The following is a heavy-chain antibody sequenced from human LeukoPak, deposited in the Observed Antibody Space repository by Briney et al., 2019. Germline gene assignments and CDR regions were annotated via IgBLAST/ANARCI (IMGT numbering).Heavy chain of an antibody. D-gene: IGHD3-3*01. CDR3: AKVPVDTIFRSDY. V-gene: IGHV3-23*01. J-gene: IGHJ4*02. Sequence: GGSLRLSCAASGFTFSKAWMSWVRHAPGERLEWGSGISATSGSTFYADSVEGRFTNFRDNSKNTLELQMNSLRAEDTAMYCCAKVPVDTIFRSDYWGQGTLVTVSS. CDR2: ISATSGST. CDR1: GFTFSKAW.